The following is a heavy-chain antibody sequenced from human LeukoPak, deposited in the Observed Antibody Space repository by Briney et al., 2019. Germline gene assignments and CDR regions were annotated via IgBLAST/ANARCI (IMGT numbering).Heavy chain of an antibody. J-gene: IGHJ4*02. Sequence: GGSLRLSCAASGFTFSSYAMSWVRQAPGKGLEWVSAISGSGGSTYYADSVKGRFTISRDNSKNTLYLQMNSLRAEDTAVYYCAKRRDSLRGVPAEFDYWGQGTLVTVSS. CDR3: AKRRDSLRGVPAEFDY. D-gene: IGHD2-2*01. CDR2: ISGSGGST. V-gene: IGHV3-23*01. CDR1: GFTFSSYA.